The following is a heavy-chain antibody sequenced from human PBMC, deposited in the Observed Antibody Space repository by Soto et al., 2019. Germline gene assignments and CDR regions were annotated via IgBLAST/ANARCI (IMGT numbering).Heavy chain of an antibody. J-gene: IGHJ4*02. Sequence: LRLSCAASGFTFSSYSMNWVRQAPGKGLEWVSSVSSSSSYIYYADSVKGRFTISRDNAKNSLYLQMNSLRAEDTAVYYCAIIWGYSYGPVYFDYWGQGTLVTVSS. D-gene: IGHD5-18*01. CDR1: GFTFSSYS. CDR3: AIIWGYSYGPVYFDY. CDR2: VSSSSSYI. V-gene: IGHV3-21*01.